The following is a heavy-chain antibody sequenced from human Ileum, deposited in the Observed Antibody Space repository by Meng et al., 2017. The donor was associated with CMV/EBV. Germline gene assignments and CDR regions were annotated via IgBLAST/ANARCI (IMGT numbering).Heavy chain of an antibody. J-gene: IGHJ6*02. D-gene: IGHD1-1*01. V-gene: IGHV3-23*01. Sequence: GESLKISCAASGFTFSSYAMSWVHQAPGKGLEWVSAISGSGGSTYYADSVKGRFTISRDNSKNTLYLQMNSLRSEDTAVYCCPKDQGQLERRVGGFRYYYYYGMDVWGQGTTVTVSS. CDR2: ISGSGGST. CDR1: GFTFSSYA. CDR3: PKDQGQLERRVGGFRYYYYYGMDV.